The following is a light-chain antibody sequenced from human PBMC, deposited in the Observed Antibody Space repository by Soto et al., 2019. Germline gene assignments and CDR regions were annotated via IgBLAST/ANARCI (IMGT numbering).Light chain of an antibody. CDR1: SSSIGSNS. Sequence: QSVLTQSPSASGTPGQRVTISCSGGSSSIGSNSVYWYQQLPGTAPKLLIYRNNQRPSGVPDRFSGSKSGTSASLAISGLRSEDEADYYCASWDDSLSGWVFGGGTKLTVL. J-gene: IGLJ3*02. CDR3: ASWDDSLSGWV. CDR2: RNN. V-gene: IGLV1-47*01.